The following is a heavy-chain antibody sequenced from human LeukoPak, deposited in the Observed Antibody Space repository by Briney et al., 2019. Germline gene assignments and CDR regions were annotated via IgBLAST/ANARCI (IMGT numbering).Heavy chain of an antibody. CDR1: GFTFDDYT. V-gene: IGHV3-9*01. CDR3: ARGLEKGYSYGIDY. CDR2: ISWNSRTI. Sequence: SLRLSCAASGFTFDDYTMHWVRPAPGKGLEPVSGISWNSRTIGHSDSVKGRFTISRDNAKNSLYLQMNSLRADDTALYYCARGLEKGYSYGIDYWGQGTLVIVSS. J-gene: IGHJ4*02. D-gene: IGHD5-18*01.